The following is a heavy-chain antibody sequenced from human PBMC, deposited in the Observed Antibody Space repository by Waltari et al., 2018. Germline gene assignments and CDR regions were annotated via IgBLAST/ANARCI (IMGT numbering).Heavy chain of an antibody. Sequence: QVQLQQWGAGLLKPSETLSLTCAVYGGSFSGYYWSWIRQPPGKGLEWIGEINHSGSTNYNPSLKSRVTISVDTSKNQFSLKLSSVTAADTAVYYCARRYSSSWSPLHWFDPWGQGTLVTVSS. CDR2: INHSGST. CDR1: GGSFSGYY. V-gene: IGHV4-34*01. J-gene: IGHJ5*02. CDR3: ARRYSSSWSPLHWFDP. D-gene: IGHD6-13*01.